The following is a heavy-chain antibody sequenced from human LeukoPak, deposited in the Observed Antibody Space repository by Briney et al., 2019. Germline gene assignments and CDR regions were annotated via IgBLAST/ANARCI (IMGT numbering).Heavy chain of an antibody. CDR2: LWGNNKNI. CDR1: GFTFSSYG. V-gene: IGHV3-23*01. J-gene: IGHJ4*02. Sequence: GRSLRLSCAASGFTFSSYGMHWVRQAPGKGLEWVSALWGNNKNIYYADSVKGRFTISRDNSGNMVYLQMSDLRVEDTAVYYCAKDLKPDSGYDVDHWGQGTLVTVSS. D-gene: IGHD5-12*01. CDR3: AKDLKPDSGYDVDH.